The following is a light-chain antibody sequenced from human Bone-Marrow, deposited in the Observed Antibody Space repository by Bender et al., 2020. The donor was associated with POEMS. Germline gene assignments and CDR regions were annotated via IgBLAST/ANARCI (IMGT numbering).Light chain of an antibody. V-gene: IGLV3-1*01. CDR1: KLGDQY. CDR2: EDT. Sequence: SYELTQPPSVSVSPAQTARLPCSGDKLGDQYVCWYQPTAGQAPILVIYEDTKRPSWDPGRFSGSSSENTPAMTISGTQAMDEADYYCQVGDSGTAVFGGGTELTVL. CDR3: QVGDSGTAV. J-gene: IGLJ3*02.